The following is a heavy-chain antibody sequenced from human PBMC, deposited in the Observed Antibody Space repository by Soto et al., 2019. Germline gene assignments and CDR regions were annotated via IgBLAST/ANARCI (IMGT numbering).Heavy chain of an antibody. CDR2: IKSKTDGGTT. D-gene: IGHD3-22*01. V-gene: IGHV3-15*01. CDR3: TTDFAYYYDSSGLPPH. CDR1: GFTFSNAW. Sequence: PAGSLRLSCAASGFTFSNAWMSWFRQAPVKVLEWVGRIKSKTDGGTTDYAAPVKGRFTISRDDSKNTLYLQMNSLKTEDTAVYYCTTDFAYYYDSSGLPPHWGQGTLVTVSS. J-gene: IGHJ4*02.